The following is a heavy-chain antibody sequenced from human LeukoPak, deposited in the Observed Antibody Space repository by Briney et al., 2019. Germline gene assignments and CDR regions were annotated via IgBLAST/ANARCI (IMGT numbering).Heavy chain of an antibody. D-gene: IGHD3-3*01. CDR3: ARVENDFWSGYPTHFDY. V-gene: IGHV4-30-4*08. CDR2: IYYSGST. J-gene: IGHJ4*02. Sequence: TLSLTCTVSGGSISSGDYYWSWIRQPPGKGLEWIGYIYYSGSTYYNPSLKSRVTISVDTSKNQFSLKLSSVTAADTAVYYCARVENDFWSGYPTHFDYWGQGTLVTVSS. CDR1: GGSISSGDYY.